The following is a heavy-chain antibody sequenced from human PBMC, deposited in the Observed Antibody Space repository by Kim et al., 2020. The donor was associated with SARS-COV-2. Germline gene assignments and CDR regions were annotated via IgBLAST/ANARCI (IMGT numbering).Heavy chain of an antibody. V-gene: IGHV3-23*01. CDR3: ASYYYDSGGYYNG. D-gene: IGHD3-22*01. CDR1: GFTFSNYA. Sequence: GGSLRLSCAASGFTFSNYAMSWVRQAPGKGLEWVSIITSSGSTTYYADSVKGRFTISRDNSKSTLYLQMNSLRAEDTAVYYCASYYYDSGGYYNGWGQGTLVTVSS. J-gene: IGHJ4*02. CDR2: ITSSGSTT.